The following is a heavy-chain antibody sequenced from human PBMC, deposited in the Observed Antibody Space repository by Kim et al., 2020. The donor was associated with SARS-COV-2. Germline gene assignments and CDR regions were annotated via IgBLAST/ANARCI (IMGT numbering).Heavy chain of an antibody. D-gene: IGHD3-10*01. Sequence: TYYADSVKGRFTISRDNSKNTLYLQMNSLRAEDTAVYYCAREKNGSFFDYWGQGTLVTVSS. V-gene: IGHV3-66*01. CDR2: T. J-gene: IGHJ4*02. CDR3: AREKNGSFFDY.